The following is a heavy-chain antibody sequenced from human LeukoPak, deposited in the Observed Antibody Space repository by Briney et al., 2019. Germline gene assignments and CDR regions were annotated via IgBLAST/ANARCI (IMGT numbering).Heavy chain of an antibody. CDR2: IYHIGST. V-gene: IGHV4-59*01. D-gene: IGHD6-6*01. CDR1: GGSISSFY. CDR3: AAYSSSSHFDY. J-gene: IGHJ4*02. Sequence: SETLSLTCTVSGGSISSFYWSWIRQPPRKGLEYIGYIYHIGSTNYNPSLKSRVTISLDTSKNQFSLKLSSVTAADTAVYYCAAYSSSSHFDYWGQRNLVTVSS.